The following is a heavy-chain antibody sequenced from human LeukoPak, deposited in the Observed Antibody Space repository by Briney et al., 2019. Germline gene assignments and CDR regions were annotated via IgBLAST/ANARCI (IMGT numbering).Heavy chain of an antibody. CDR2: INPSGGST. Sequence: ASVKVSCKASGYTFTSYAMNWVRQAPGQGLEWMGIINPSGGSTSYAQKFQGRVTMTRDMSTSTVYMELSSLRSEDTAVYYCARDYGAVNWFDPWGQGTLVTVSS. CDR1: GYTFTSYA. V-gene: IGHV1-46*01. D-gene: IGHD4-17*01. J-gene: IGHJ5*02. CDR3: ARDYGAVNWFDP.